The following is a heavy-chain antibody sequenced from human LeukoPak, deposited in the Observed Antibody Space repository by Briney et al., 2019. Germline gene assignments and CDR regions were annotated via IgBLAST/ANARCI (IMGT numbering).Heavy chain of an antibody. J-gene: IGHJ5*02. CDR1: GFTLRSHW. V-gene: IGHV3-74*01. CDR3: TRRVSATRCFDP. CDR2: INSDGSTT. Sequence: GGSPRLSCADSGFTLRSHWMHWVRQAPGKGLVWVSRINSDGSTTNYADSVKGRFTISRDNAENTLYLQMNSLRVEDTAVYYCTRRVSATRCFDPWGQGTLVTVSS. D-gene: IGHD2-15*01.